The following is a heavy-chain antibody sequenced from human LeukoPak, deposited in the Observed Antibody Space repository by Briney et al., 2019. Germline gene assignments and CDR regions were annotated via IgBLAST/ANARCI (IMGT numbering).Heavy chain of an antibody. CDR3: TTDWDPPLRGYSGYDSPGY. CDR2: IKSKTDGGTT. Sequence: GGSLRLSCAASGFTFSNAWMSWVRQAPGKGLEWVGCIKSKTDGGTTDYAAPAKGRFTISRDDSKNTLYLQMNSLKTEDTAVYYCTTDWDPPLRGYSGYDSPGYWGQGTLVTVAS. J-gene: IGHJ4*02. CDR1: GFTFSNAW. D-gene: IGHD5-12*01. V-gene: IGHV3-15*01.